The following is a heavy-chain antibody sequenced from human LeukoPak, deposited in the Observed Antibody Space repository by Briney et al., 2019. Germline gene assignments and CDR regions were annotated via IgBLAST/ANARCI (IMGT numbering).Heavy chain of an antibody. CDR2: IYHSGST. CDR1: GDSISSSDYY. D-gene: IGHD3-10*01. J-gene: IGHJ4*02. Sequence: SETLSLTCTVSGDSISSSDYYWGWIRQPPGKGLEWIGSIYHSGSTYYNPSLKSRVTISVDTSKNQFSLKLSSVTAADTAVYYCARIMVRGSYFDYWGQGTLVTVSS. V-gene: IGHV4-39*07. CDR3: ARIMVRGSYFDY.